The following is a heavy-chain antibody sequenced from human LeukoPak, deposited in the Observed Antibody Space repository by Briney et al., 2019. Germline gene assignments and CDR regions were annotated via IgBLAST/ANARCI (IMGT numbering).Heavy chain of an antibody. CDR2: ISGSGGST. D-gene: IGHD3-16*02. CDR3: AKIAGDYDYVRGSYRYSPADY. CDR1: GFTFSSYA. J-gene: IGHJ4*02. Sequence: PGGSLRLSCAASGFTFSSYAMSWVRQAPGKGLEWVSAISGSGGSTYYADSVKGRFTISRDNSKNPLYLQMNSLRAEDTAVYYCAKIAGDYDYVRGSYRYSPADYWGQGTLVTVSS. V-gene: IGHV3-23*01.